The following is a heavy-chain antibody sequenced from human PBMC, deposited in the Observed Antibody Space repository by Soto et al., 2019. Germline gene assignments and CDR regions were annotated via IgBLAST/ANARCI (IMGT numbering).Heavy chain of an antibody. J-gene: IGHJ4*02. Sequence: ASVKVSCKASGYTFTSYYMHWVRQAPGQGLEWMGIINPSGGSTSYAQKFQGRVTMTRDTSTSTVYMELSSLRSEDTAVYYCARGIFYNSGVFYHAYYFTYGGQGTWVPVPS. CDR3: ARGIFYNSGVFYHAYYFTY. V-gene: IGHV1-46*01. D-gene: IGHD3-22*01. CDR2: INPSGGST. CDR1: GYTFTSYY.